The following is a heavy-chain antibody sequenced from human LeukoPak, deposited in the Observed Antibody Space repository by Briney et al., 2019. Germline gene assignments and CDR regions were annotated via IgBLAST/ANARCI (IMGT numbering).Heavy chain of an antibody. Sequence: ASVKVSCKASGYTFTSYYMHWVRQAPGQGLEWMGIINPSGGSTSYAQKFQGRVTITADESTSTAYMELSSLRSEDTAVYYCARATQPPNTPNSSGWYHWGQGTLVTVSS. D-gene: IGHD6-19*01. J-gene: IGHJ5*02. CDR3: ARATQPPNTPNSSGWYH. V-gene: IGHV1-46*01. CDR2: INPSGGST. CDR1: GYTFTSYY.